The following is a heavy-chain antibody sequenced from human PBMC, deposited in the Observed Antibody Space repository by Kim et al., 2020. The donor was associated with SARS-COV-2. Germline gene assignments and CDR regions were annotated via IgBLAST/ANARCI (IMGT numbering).Heavy chain of an antibody. V-gene: IGHV3-23*03. CDR2: TT. CDR3: TRGTVSAWYDF. D-gene: IGHD2-21*02. Sequence: TTYYAGSVKGRFTIYSANSKDILYLQMNSLRAEDTVRYFCTRGTVSAWYDFWGQGTLVTVSS. J-gene: IGHJ5*01.